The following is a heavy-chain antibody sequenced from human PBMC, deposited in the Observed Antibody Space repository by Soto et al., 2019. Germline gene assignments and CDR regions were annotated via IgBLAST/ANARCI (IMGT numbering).Heavy chain of an antibody. CDR1: GFSLSTSGVG. V-gene: IGHV2-5*01. CDR3: AHCPLYYDILTGYTARYYFDY. J-gene: IGHJ4*02. D-gene: IGHD3-9*01. CDR2: IYWNDDK. Sequence: EAGPTLVNPTQTLTLTCTFSGFSLSTSGVGVGWIRQPPGKALEWLALIYWNDDKRYSPSLKSRLTITKDTSKNQVDLTMTNMDPVDTATYYCAHCPLYYDILTGYTARYYFDYWGQGTLVTVSS.